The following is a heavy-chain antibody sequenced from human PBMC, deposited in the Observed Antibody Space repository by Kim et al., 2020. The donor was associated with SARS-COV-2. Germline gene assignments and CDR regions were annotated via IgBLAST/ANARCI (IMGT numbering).Heavy chain of an antibody. D-gene: IGHD3-10*02. J-gene: IGHJ6*02. CDR2: INPNSGVT. V-gene: IGHV1-2*02. Sequence: ASVKVSCKASGYTFAAYYIHWVRQAPGQGLVWMGWINPNSGVTNSAQKFQGRVTMTRDTSITTAYMELSSLRSDDAAVYYCVRGGGVIVVRGVKGMDVWG. CDR1: GYTFAAYY. CDR3: VRGGGVIVVRGVKGMDV.